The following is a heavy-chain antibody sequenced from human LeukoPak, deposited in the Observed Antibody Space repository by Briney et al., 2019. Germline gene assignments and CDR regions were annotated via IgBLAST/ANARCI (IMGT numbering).Heavy chain of an antibody. J-gene: IGHJ4*02. CDR1: GFTFSSYG. CDR3: ARERSSGYYNYFDY. Sequence: PGGSLRLSCAASGFTFSSYGMHWVRQAPGKGLEWVAVIWYDGSNKYYADSVKGRFTISRDNSKNTLYLQMNSLRAEDTAVYYCARERSSGYYNYFDYWGQGTLVTVSS. D-gene: IGHD3-22*01. V-gene: IGHV3-30*19. CDR2: IWYDGSNK.